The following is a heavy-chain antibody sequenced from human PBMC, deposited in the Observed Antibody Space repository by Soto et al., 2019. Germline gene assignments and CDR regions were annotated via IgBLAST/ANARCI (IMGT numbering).Heavy chain of an antibody. Sequence: GSSVKVSCKVSGYTLTELSMHWVRQAPGKGLEWMGGFDPEDGETIYAQKSQGRVTMTEDTSTDTDYMEPSILRSEDTAVYYCATGSVSQFGVVLIACDAVVMWGEGTMVTVSS. CDR2: FDPEDGET. D-gene: IGHD3-3*01. CDR1: GYTLTELS. CDR3: ATGSVSQFGVVLIACDAVVM. V-gene: IGHV1-24*01. J-gene: IGHJ3*02.